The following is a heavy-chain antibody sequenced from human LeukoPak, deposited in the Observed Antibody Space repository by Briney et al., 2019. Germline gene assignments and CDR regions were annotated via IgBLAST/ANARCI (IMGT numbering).Heavy chain of an antibody. CDR3: ARTVEYYDFWSGSYSP. CDR2: ISAYNGNT. V-gene: IGHV1-18*01. Sequence: ASVKVSCKASGYTFTSYGISWVRQAPGQGLEWMGWISAYNGNTNYAQKLQGRVTMTTDTSTSTAYMELRSLRSDDTAVYYCARTVEYYDFWSGSYSPWGQGTLVTVSS. D-gene: IGHD3-3*01. J-gene: IGHJ5*02. CDR1: GYTFTSYG.